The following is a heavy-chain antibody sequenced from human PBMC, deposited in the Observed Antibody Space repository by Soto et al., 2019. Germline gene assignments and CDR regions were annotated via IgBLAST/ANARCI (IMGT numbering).Heavy chain of an antibody. CDR3: ARTDYYDSSGSFYP. V-gene: IGHV4-59*01. J-gene: IGHJ5*02. Sequence: SETLSLTCTASGGSISSYYWSWIRQPPGKGLEWNGYLYYSGSTNYTPSLKSRATISVDTYKNWFSLKLSSVTAADTAVYYGARTDYYDSSGSFYPWGQQTMFTVYS. CDR2: LYYSGST. CDR1: GGSISSYY. D-gene: IGHD3-22*01.